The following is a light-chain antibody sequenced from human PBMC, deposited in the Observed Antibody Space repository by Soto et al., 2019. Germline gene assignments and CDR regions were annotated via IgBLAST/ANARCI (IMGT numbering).Light chain of an antibody. CDR1: QSVLYSSNNKNY. Sequence: DIVMTQSPDSXAVSLGEXATXNXXXSQSVLYSSNNKNYLAWYQRKPGQPPKLLIYWASTRESGVPDRFSGSGSGTDFTLTISSLQAEDVAVYYCQQYYSTPLTFGGGTKVEIK. CDR2: WAS. J-gene: IGKJ4*01. CDR3: QQYYSTPLT. V-gene: IGKV4-1*01.